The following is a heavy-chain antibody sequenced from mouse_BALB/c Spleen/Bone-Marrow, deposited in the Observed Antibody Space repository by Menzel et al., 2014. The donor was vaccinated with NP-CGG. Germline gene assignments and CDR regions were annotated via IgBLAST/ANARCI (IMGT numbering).Heavy chain of an antibody. CDR3: AYYRYDEYFDV. D-gene: IGHD2-14*01. J-gene: IGHJ1*01. CDR2: IYPGDGST. Sequence: VKLVESGPELVKPGASVKMSCKASGYTFTSYFIHWVKQRPGQGLEWIGWIYPGDGSTKYNEKFKVKTTLTADKSSCTAYMFLSSLTSEDSAIYFCAYYRYDEYFDVWGAGTTVTVSS. V-gene: IGHV1S56*01. CDR1: GYTFTSYF.